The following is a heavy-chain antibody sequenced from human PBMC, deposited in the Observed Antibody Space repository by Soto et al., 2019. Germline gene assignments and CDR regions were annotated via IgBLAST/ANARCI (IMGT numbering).Heavy chain of an antibody. D-gene: IGHD2-2*01. J-gene: IGHJ4*02. V-gene: IGHV1-69*09. CDR1: GGTFVRHV. Sequence: QVQLVQSGAEVKKPESSVKVSCKTSGGTFVRHVISWVRQAPGQGPEWMGKINPLSGIPNYAQKFHDRVTFTAETDSSTAYMELSSLRSDDTAVYYCATPACAATWCCPSHNLDHWGQGTLVTVSS. CDR2: INPLSGIP. CDR3: ATPACAATWCCPSHNLDH.